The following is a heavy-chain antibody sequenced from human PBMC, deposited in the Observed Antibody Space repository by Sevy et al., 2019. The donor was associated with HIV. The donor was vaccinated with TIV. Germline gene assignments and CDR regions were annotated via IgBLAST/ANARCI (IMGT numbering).Heavy chain of an antibody. V-gene: IGHV4-59*01. CDR2: IYYSGST. CDR1: GGSISSYY. D-gene: IGHD3-9*01. J-gene: IGHJ6*02. Sequence: SETLSLTCTVSGGSISSYYWSWIRQPPGKRLEWIGYIYYSGSTNYNPSLKSRVTISVDTSKNQFSLKLRSVTAADTAVYYCAGESYDILPGSRGMDVWPRDHGHRLL. CDR3: AGESYDILPGSRGMDV.